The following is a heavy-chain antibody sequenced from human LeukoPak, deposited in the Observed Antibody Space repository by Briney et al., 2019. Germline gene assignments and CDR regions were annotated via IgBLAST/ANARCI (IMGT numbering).Heavy chain of an antibody. J-gene: IGHJ4*02. CDR1: GGSFSGYY. D-gene: IGHD6-19*01. Sequence: SETPSLTCAVYGGSFSGYYWSWIRQPPGKGLEWIGEINHSGSTNYNPSLKSRVTISVDTSKNQFSLKLSSVTAADTAVYYCAREGVAGTVDYWGQGTLVTVSS. CDR3: AREGVAGTVDY. V-gene: IGHV4-34*01. CDR2: INHSGST.